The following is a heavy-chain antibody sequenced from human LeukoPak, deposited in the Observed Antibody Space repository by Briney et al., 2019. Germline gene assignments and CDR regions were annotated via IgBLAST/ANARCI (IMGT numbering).Heavy chain of an antibody. Sequence: GGSLRLSCATSGFIFSSYWMHWIRQTPGKGLVWVSRINSGGSTTNYADSVKGRFTISRDNAKNTLYLQMNTLGAEDTGVYYCARDWWFDPWGQGTQVIVSS. CDR2: INSGGSTT. CDR3: ARDWWFDP. CDR1: GFIFSSYW. J-gene: IGHJ5*02. V-gene: IGHV3-74*01.